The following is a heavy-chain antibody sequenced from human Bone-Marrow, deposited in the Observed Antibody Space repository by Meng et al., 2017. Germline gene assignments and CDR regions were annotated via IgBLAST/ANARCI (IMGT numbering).Heavy chain of an antibody. D-gene: IGHD3-10*01. J-gene: IGHJ4*02. Sequence: GESLKISCAASGFSFNEYEMNWVRQAPGKGLEWVAVIWYDGSNKYYADSVKGRFTISRDNSKNTLYLQMNSLRADDTAVYYCARDLSRVRGARLSYTFDYWGQGTLVTVSS. CDR1: GFSFNEYE. CDR2: IWYDGSNK. CDR3: ARDLSRVRGARLSYTFDY. V-gene: IGHV3-33*07.